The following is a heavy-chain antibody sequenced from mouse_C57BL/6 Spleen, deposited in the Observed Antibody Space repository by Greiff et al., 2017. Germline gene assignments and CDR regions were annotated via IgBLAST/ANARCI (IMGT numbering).Heavy chain of an antibody. CDR1: GYSFTGYY. D-gene: IGHD1-1*01. V-gene: IGHV1-42*01. J-gene: IGHJ3*01. CDR2: INPSTGGT. Sequence: EVQLQQSGPELVKPGASVKISCKASGYSFTGYYMYWVKQSPEKSLEWIGEINPSTGGTNYNQKFKAKATLTVDKSSSTDYMQLKSLTSEDSAVYYCEWSYYYGSSPFAYWGQGTLVTVSA. CDR3: EWSYYYGSSPFAY.